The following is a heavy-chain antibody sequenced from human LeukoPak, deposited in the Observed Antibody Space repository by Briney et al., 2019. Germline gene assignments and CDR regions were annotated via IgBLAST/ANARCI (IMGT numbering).Heavy chain of an antibody. V-gene: IGHV1-69*05. Sequence: SVKVSCKASGYTFTSYYMHWVRQAPGQGLEWMGGIIPIFGTANYAQEFQGRVTITTDESTSTAYMELSSLRSEDTAVYYCARVKRWFGELHKYYYMDVWGKGTTVTVSS. CDR3: ARVKRWFGELHKYYYMDV. D-gene: IGHD3-10*01. CDR2: IIPIFGTA. J-gene: IGHJ6*03. CDR1: GYTFTSYY.